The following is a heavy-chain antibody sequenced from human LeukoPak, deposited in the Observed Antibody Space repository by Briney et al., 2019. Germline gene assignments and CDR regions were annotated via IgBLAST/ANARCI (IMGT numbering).Heavy chain of an antibody. CDR2: IKSDGSST. J-gene: IGHJ4*02. V-gene: IGHV3-74*01. Sequence: QSGGSLRLSCAASGFTFSRYWMHWVRQAPGKGLVWVSCIKSDGSSTSIADSAKSRFTISRDNAKNTVYLQMNSLRAEDTAVYYCVRDNRSYNFDYWGQGTLVTVSS. CDR1: GFTFSRYW. CDR3: VRDNRSYNFDY. D-gene: IGHD1-26*01.